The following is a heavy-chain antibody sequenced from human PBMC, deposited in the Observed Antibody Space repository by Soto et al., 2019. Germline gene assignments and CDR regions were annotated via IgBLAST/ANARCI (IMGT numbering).Heavy chain of an antibody. CDR2: ISWNSGSI. V-gene: IGHV3-9*01. Sequence: GGSLRLSCAASGFTFDDYAMHWVRQAPGKGLEWVSGISWNSGSIGYADSVKGRFTISRDNAKNSLYLQMNSLRAEDTAVYYCARDLHDILMALGYYTDVWGKGTTVTVSS. CDR1: GFTFDDYA. D-gene: IGHD3-9*01. J-gene: IGHJ6*03. CDR3: ARDLHDILMALGYYTDV.